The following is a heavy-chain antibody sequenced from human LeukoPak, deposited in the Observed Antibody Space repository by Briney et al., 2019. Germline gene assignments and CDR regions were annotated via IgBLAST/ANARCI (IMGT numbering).Heavy chain of an antibody. CDR1: GGSISRYY. V-gene: IGHV4-59*01. D-gene: IGHD4-17*01. CDR3: ARAEGGPGDFDY. J-gene: IGHJ4*02. Sequence: SESLSLTCTVSGGSISRYYWRWIRQPPGKGLEWIRYIYNSGSTNYNPSLKSRVTISVDTSKNQCSLKLSSVTAADTAVYYCARAEGGPGDFDYWGQGTLVTVSS. CDR2: IYNSGST.